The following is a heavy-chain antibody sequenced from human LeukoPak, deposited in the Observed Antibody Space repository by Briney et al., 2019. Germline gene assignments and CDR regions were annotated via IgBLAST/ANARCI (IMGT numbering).Heavy chain of an antibody. D-gene: IGHD3-10*01. Sequence: GGSLRLSCEASGFTFSNHWMSWIRQAPGKGLEWVSYISSSGSTIYYADSVKGRFTISRDNAKNSLYLQMNSLRAEDTAVYYCAREFGVRGVINYWGQGTLVTVSS. CDR2: ISSSGSTI. CDR1: GFTFSNHW. J-gene: IGHJ4*02. CDR3: AREFGVRGVINY. V-gene: IGHV3-11*04.